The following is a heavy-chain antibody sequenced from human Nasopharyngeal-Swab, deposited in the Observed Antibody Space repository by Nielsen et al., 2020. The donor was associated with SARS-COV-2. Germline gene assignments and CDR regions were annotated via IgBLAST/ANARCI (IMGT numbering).Heavy chain of an antibody. V-gene: IGHV3-30*02. CDR1: GFTFSSYS. CDR2: IRFDGSQK. Sequence: GESLKISCAASGFTFSSYSMHWVRQAPGKGLEWLTFIRFDGSQKYYADSVKGRFTISKDNSKNTLYLQMNSLTADDSGIYYCAKPRESGLDYWGQGTLVTVSS. J-gene: IGHJ4*02. CDR3: AKPRESGLDY. D-gene: IGHD3-10*01.